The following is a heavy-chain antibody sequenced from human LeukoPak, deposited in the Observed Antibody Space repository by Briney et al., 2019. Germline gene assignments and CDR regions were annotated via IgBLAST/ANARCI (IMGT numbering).Heavy chain of an antibody. Sequence: GGSLRLSCAASGFTFSSYGMHWVRQAPGEGLEWVAVIWYDGSNKYYADSVKGRFTISRDNSKNTLYLQMNSLRAEDTAVYYCARDLRTVYYYYGMDVWGQGTTVTVSS. J-gene: IGHJ6*02. CDR2: IWYDGSNK. V-gene: IGHV3-33*01. D-gene: IGHD3-9*01. CDR1: GFTFSSYG. CDR3: ARDLRTVYYYYGMDV.